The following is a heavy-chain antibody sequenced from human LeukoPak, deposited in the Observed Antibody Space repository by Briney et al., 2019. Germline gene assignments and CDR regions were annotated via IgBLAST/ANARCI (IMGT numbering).Heavy chain of an antibody. J-gene: IGHJ4*02. CDR3: ARGGGYGGLSYFDY. CDR1: GFTFSSYA. V-gene: IGHV3-30*04. Sequence: PGGSLRLSFPSSGFTFSSYAMHWVRQAPCKGLEGVAVISYDGSNKYYADSVKGRFTISRDNSKNTLYLQMNSLRAEDTAVYYCARGGGYGGLSYFDYWGKGNVVTVS. D-gene: IGHD1-26*01. CDR2: ISYDGSNK.